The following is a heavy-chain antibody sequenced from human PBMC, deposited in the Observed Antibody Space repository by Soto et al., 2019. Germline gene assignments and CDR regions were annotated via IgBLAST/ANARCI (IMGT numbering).Heavy chain of an antibody. CDR1: GFTVSSNY. V-gene: IGHV3-53*01. CDR2: IYSGGST. D-gene: IGHD3-3*01. CDR3: ARARSGYYIGYYGMDV. J-gene: IGHJ6*02. Sequence: GGSLRLSCAASGFTVSSNYMSWVRQAPGKGLEWVSVIYSGGSTYYADSVKGRFTISRDNSKNTLYLQMNSLRAEDTAVYYCARARSGYYIGYYGMDVWGQGTTVTVS.